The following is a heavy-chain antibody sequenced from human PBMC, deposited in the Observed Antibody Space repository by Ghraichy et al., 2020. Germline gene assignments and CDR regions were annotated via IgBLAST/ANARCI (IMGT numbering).Heavy chain of an antibody. Sequence: SETLSLTCTVSGGSISSSSYYWGWIRQPPGKGLEWIGSIYYSGSTYYNPSLKSRVTISVDTSKNQFSLKLSSVTAADTAVYYCASREGWAFDYWGQGTLVTVSS. CDR3: ASREGWAFDY. CDR2: IYYSGST. CDR1: GGSISSSSYY. V-gene: IGHV4-39*01. D-gene: IGHD1-26*01. J-gene: IGHJ4*02.